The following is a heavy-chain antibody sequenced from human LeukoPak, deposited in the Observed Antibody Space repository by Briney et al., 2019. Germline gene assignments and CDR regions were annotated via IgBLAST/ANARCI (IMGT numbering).Heavy chain of an antibody. V-gene: IGHV1-46*01. Sequence: ASVKVSCKASGYIFINYFMHWVRQAPGHGLEWMGILNPRDGTTTYAQKFQGRVTMTRDTSTSTAYMELRSLRSDDTAVYYCARDTPYYYDSSGYYDYWGQGTLVTVSS. CDR3: ARDTPYYYDSSGYYDY. CDR1: GYIFINYF. J-gene: IGHJ4*02. CDR2: LNPRDGTT. D-gene: IGHD3-22*01.